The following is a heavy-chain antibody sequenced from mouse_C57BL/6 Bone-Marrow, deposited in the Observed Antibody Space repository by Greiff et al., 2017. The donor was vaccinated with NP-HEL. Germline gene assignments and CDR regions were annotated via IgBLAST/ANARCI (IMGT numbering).Heavy chain of an antibody. CDR3: ARDRLYYVAY. D-gene: IGHD1-1*01. Sequence: EVQRVESGGGLVKPGGSLKLSCAASGFTFSSYAMSWVRQTPEKRLEWVATISDGGSYTYYPDNVKGRFTISRDNAKNNLYLQMSHLKSEDTAMYYCARDRLYYVAYWGQGTLVTVSA. J-gene: IGHJ3*01. CDR2: ISDGGSYT. V-gene: IGHV5-4*01. CDR1: GFTFSSYA.